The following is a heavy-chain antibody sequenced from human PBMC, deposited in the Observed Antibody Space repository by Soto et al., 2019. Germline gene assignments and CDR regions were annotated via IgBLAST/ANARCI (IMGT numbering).Heavy chain of an antibody. Sequence: SETLSLTCAVYGGSFSGYYCSWIRKPPGKGLEWIGEINHSGSPNYNPSLKSRVTISVDTSKNQFSLKLSSVTAADTAVYYCARGNHYDSSGYYYYYYYRDVWGKGTTVTVSS. CDR1: GGSFSGYY. CDR2: INHSGSP. J-gene: IGHJ6*03. V-gene: IGHV4-34*01. D-gene: IGHD3-22*01. CDR3: ARGNHYDSSGYYYYYYYRDV.